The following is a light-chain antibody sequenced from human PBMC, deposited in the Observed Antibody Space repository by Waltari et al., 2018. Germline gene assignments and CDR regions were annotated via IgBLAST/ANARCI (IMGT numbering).Light chain of an antibody. V-gene: IGKV1-5*03. CDR1: QSISDW. CDR3: QHYDGFPWT. Sequence: DIQMTQSLSTLSESVGDRVTITCRASQSISDWLAWYQQKPGKAPKLLIYKASDLESGVPSRFSGSGSGTEFTLTISSLQPDDFATYYCQHYDGFPWTFGQGTEVESK. CDR2: KAS. J-gene: IGKJ1*01.